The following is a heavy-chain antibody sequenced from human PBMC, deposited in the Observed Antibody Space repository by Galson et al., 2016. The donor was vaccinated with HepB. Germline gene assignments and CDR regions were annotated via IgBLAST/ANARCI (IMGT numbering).Heavy chain of an antibody. CDR2: IKQDGSEK. V-gene: IGHV3-7*01. CDR3: ARTPYGGNSD. D-gene: IGHD4-23*01. Sequence: SLRLSCAASGFTFTSYWMNWVRQAPGEGLEWVANIKQDGSEKYYVDSVKGRFTISGDNAKNSLYLQMNSLRAEDTAVYYCARTPYGGNSDWGQGTLVTVSS. CDR1: GFTFTSYW. J-gene: IGHJ4*02.